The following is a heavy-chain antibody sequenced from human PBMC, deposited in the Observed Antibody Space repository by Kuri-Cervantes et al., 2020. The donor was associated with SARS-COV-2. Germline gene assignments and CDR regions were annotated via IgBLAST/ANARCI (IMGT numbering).Heavy chain of an antibody. CDR1: GGSFSGYY. Sequence: SQTLSLTCAVYGGSFSGYYWSWIRQPPGKGLEWIGEINHSGSTNYNPSLKSRVTISVDTSKNQFSLKLSSVTAADAAVYYCAADYDFWSGYYTRRGRHYYYYGMDAWGQGTTVTVSS. D-gene: IGHD3-3*01. CDR3: AADYDFWSGYYTRRGRHYYYYGMDA. J-gene: IGHJ6*02. CDR2: INHSGST. V-gene: IGHV4-34*01.